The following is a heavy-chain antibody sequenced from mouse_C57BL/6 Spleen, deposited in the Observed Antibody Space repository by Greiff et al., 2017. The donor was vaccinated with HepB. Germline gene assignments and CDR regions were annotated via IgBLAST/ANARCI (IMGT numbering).Heavy chain of an antibody. CDR3: ARRGYRWAMDY. V-gene: IGHV1-55*01. CDR1: GYTFTSYW. D-gene: IGHD1-3*01. CDR2: IYPGSGST. Sequence: QVQLKQPRAELVKPGASVKMSCKASGYTFTSYWITWVKQRPGQGLEWIGDIYPGSGSTNYNEKFKSKATLTVDTSSSTAYMQLSSLTSEDSAVYYCARRGYRWAMDYWGQGTSVTVSS. J-gene: IGHJ4*01.